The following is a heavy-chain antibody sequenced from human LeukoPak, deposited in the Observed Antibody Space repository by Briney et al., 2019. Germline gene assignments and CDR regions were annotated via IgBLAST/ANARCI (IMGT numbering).Heavy chain of an antibody. J-gene: IGHJ4*02. CDR2: LSGNGDFT. V-gene: IGHV3-23*01. CDR1: GFTCSNYA. CDR3: AKARDYYVIAEYYFDH. D-gene: IGHD3-10*02. Sequence: HSGGSLRLXCAASGFTCSNYAMSWVRQAPGKGLEWVSALSGNGDFTYYADSVKGRFTISRDNSKNTLYLQMNTLRAEDTAIYYCAKARDYYVIAEYYFDHWGQGTLVTVSS.